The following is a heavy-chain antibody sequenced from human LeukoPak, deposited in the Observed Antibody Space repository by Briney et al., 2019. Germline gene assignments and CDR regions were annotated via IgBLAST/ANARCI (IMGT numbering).Heavy chain of an antibody. D-gene: IGHD2-8*01. V-gene: IGHV3-23*01. J-gene: IGHJ3*01. CDR3: AKDSFSYNGIFDALDV. CDR1: GFTFSDYA. Sequence: GGSLRLSCVASGFTFSDYAMTWVRQAPGKGLEWVSSTGPVHYADSVKGRFTISRDDSKNTLFLQMNSLRAEDTAIYYCAKDSFSYNGIFDALDVWGQGTMVTVSS. CDR2: TGPV.